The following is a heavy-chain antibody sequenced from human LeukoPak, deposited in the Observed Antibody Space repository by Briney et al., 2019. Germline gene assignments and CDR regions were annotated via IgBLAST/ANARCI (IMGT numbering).Heavy chain of an antibody. D-gene: IGHD6-19*01. J-gene: IGHJ4*02. Sequence: SETLSLTCSVSRRSISSYYWSSIRQPPGKGLEWIGYIYYSGSTNYNRSINSRVTISVGTSKHHFSLKLSSVTAADTGVYYCARTPAWLVNRWGQGTLVTVSS. CDR2: IYYSGST. V-gene: IGHV4-59*12. CDR3: ARTPAWLVNR. CDR1: RRSISSYY.